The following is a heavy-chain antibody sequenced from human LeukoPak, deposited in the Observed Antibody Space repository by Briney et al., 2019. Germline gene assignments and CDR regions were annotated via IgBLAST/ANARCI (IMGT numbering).Heavy chain of an antibody. Sequence: GGSLRLSCAASGFTFSSYGMSWVRQAPGKGLEWVSAISGSGGSTYYADSVKGRFTISRDNAKNSLYLQMNSLRAEDTAVYYCARTNGGKLKHFDYWGQGTLVTVSS. CDR2: ISGSGGST. CDR3: ARTNGGKLKHFDY. CDR1: GFTFSSYG. J-gene: IGHJ4*02. D-gene: IGHD4-23*01. V-gene: IGHV3-23*01.